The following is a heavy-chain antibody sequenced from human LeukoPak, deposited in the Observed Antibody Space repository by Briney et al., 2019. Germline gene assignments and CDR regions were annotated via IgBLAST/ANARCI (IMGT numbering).Heavy chain of an antibody. CDR3: ARGFRGVHLDY. CDR1: GGSFSSYY. J-gene: IGHJ4*02. V-gene: IGHV4-59*01. D-gene: IGHD3-10*01. CDR2: LHYSGST. Sequence: SETLSLTCAVYGGSFSSYYWNWIRQPPGKGLEWIGYLHYSGSTNYNPSLKSRVTISGDTSKNQFSLTLNSVTASDTAVYYCARGFRGVHLDYWGQGTLVTVSS.